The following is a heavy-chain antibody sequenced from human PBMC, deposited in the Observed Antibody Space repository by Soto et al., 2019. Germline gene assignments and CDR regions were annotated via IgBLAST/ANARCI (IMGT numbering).Heavy chain of an antibody. Sequence: QVQLVQSGAEVKKPGSSVKVSCKASGGTFSSYAISWVRQAPGQGLEWMGGIIPIFGTANYAQKFQGRVTITADESTSTAYMELGSLRSEDTAVYYCARSPRTRYYCYYGMDVWGQGPTVTVSS. CDR1: GGTFSSYA. V-gene: IGHV1-69*01. CDR3: ARSPRTRYYCYYGMDV. CDR2: IIPIFGTA. J-gene: IGHJ6*02. D-gene: IGHD2-15*01.